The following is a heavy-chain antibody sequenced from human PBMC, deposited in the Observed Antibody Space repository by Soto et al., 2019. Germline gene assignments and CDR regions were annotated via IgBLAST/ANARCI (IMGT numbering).Heavy chain of an antibody. CDR2: INPNSGDT. CDR1: GYTFTGYY. J-gene: IGHJ4*02. Sequence: QVQLVQSGAEVKKPGASVKVSCKASGYTFTGYYMHWVRQAPGQGLEWMGWINPNSGDTNYAQKFQGWVTMTSDTSISTAYMELSRLRSDDTAVYYCARAHCGGDCYSGVDYWGQGTLVTVSS. V-gene: IGHV1-2*04. D-gene: IGHD2-21*02. CDR3: ARAHCGGDCYSGVDY.